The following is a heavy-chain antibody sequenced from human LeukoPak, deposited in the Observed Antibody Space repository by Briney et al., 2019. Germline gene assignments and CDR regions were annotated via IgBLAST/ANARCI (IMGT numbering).Heavy chain of an antibody. CDR1: GYTFTSYY. D-gene: IGHD3-10*01. CDR2: INPSGGST. V-gene: IGHV1-46*01. J-gene: IGHJ4*02. CDR3: ARDLGYYGSGSYDVFDY. Sequence: ASVKVSCKASGYTFTSYYMHWVRQAPGQGLEWMGIINPSGGSTSYAQKFQGRVTMTRDTSTSTVYMELSSLRSEDTAVYYCARDLGYYGSGSYDVFDYWGQGILVTVSS.